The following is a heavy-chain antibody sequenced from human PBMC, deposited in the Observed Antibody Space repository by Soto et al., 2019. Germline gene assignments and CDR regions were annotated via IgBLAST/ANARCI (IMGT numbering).Heavy chain of an antibody. CDR3: ARLEGLATISYYFDF. CDR2: IYYRGSA. Sequence: SETLSLTCTVSGGSISSGGYYWSWIRQHPGKRLEWIGSIYYRGSAYYNPSLQTRVTISLDKSKSQFSLKLNSVTAADSAVYFCARLEGLATISYYFDFWGPGALVTVSS. D-gene: IGHD5-12*01. J-gene: IGHJ4*02. V-gene: IGHV4-39*01. CDR1: GGSISSGGYY.